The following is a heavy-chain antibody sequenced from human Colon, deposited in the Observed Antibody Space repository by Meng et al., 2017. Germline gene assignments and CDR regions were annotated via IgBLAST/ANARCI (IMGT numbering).Heavy chain of an antibody. J-gene: IGHJ4*02. CDR3: ARHISILGQRGFDY. D-gene: IGHD3/OR15-3a*01. CDR2: FFHTGRT. Sequence: QVQLQESGPGLVKPSGPLSLTCAVSGGSISSNWWSWVRQPPGKGLEWIGEFFHTGRTNYDPSLKSRVTISVDKSNNQFSLKLTSVTAADTAVYYCARHISILGQRGFDYWGQGTLVTVSS. CDR1: GGSISSNW. V-gene: IGHV4-4*02.